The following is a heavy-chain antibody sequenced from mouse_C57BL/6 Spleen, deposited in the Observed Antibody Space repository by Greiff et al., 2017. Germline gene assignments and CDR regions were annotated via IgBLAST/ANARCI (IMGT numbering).Heavy chain of an antibody. D-gene: IGHD2-1*01. J-gene: IGHJ4*01. V-gene: IGHV1-52*01. CDR1: GYTFTSYW. CDR3: ARRRYYGNYNYAMDY. CDR2: IDPSDSET. Sequence: VQLQQPGAELVRPGSSVKLSCKASGYTFTSYWMHWVKQRPIQGLEWIGNIDPSDSETHYNQKFKDKATLTVDKSSSTAYMQLSSLTSGDSAVYYCARRRYYGNYNYAMDYWGQGTSVTVSS.